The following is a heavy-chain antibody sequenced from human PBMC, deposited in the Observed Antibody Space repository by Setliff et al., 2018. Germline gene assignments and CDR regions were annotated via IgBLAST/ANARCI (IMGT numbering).Heavy chain of an antibody. J-gene: IGHJ4*02. CDR3: ARGSYDDSSGYSPDFFDY. D-gene: IGHD3-22*01. CDR2: IFYSGTT. Sequence: SETLSLTCIVSGGSIGRSSHYWDWIRQPPGKGLAWIESIFYSGTTYYNSALKSRVTISVVTSKNHFSLKLSSVTAADTAVYYCARGSYDDSSGYSPDFFDYWGQGTLVTVSS. CDR1: GGSIGRSSHY. V-gene: IGHV4-39*02.